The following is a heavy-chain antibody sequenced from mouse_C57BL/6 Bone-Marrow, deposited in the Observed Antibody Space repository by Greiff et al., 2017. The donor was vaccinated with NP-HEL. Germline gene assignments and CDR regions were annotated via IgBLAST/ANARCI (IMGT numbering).Heavy chain of an antibody. CDR2: IDPETGGT. D-gene: IGHD3-2*02. CDR3: TRSKLRRFAY. V-gene: IGHV1-15*01. J-gene: IGHJ3*01. Sequence: QVQLQQSGAELVRPGASVTLSCKASGYTFTDYEMHWVKQTPVHGLEWIGAIDPETGGTAYNQKFKGKAILTADKSSSTAYMELRSLTSEDSAVYYCTRSKLRRFAYWGQGTLVTVSA. CDR1: GYTFTDYE.